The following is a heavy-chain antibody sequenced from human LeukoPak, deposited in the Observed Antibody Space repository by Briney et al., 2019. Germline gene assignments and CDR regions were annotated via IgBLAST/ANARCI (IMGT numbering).Heavy chain of an antibody. CDR1: GGSISSSSYY. D-gene: IGHD1-26*01. CDR3: AILSGSLFRGNYYYYYYMDV. J-gene: IGHJ6*03. Sequence: PSETLSLTCTVSGGSISSSSYYWGWIRQPPGKGLEWSGSIYYSGSTYYNPSLKSRVTISVDTSKNQFSLKLSSVTAADTAVYYCAILSGSLFRGNYYYYYYMDVWGKGTTVTVSS. V-gene: IGHV4-39*01. CDR2: IYYSGST.